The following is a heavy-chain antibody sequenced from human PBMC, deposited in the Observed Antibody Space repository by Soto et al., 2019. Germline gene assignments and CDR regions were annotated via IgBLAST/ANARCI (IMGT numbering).Heavy chain of an antibody. CDR2: IYYNGNT. CDR1: GGLVTSYY. V-gene: IGHV4-59*02. Sequence: PSETLSLTCSVCGGLVTSYYWSWLRQSPGKGLEWIGYIYYNGNTNYNPSLKSRVTISVDTSKNQVFLRLSSVTAADTAVYFCARRTKYCTTTACHLDYWGQGTKVT. CDR3: ARRTKYCTTTACHLDY. D-gene: IGHD2-8*01. J-gene: IGHJ4*02.